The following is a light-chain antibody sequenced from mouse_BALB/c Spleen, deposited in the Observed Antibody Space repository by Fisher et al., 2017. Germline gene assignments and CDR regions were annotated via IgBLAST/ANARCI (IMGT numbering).Light chain of an antibody. Sequence: IVLTQSPAIMSASPGEKVTMTCSASSSVSYMYWYQQKPGSSPRLLIYDTSNLASGVPVRFSGSGSGTSYSLTISRMEAEDAATYYCQQWSSYPPMTFGGGTKLEIK. J-gene: IGKJ1*01. V-gene: IGKV4-55*01. CDR2: DTS. CDR1: SSVSY. CDR3: QQWSSYPPMT.